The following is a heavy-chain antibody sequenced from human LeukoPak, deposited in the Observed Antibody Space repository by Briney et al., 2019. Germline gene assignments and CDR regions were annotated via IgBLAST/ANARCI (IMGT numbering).Heavy chain of an antibody. CDR2: IYYSGST. CDR1: GGSISSYY. Sequence: PSETLSLTCTVSGGSISSYYWSGIRQPPGKGLEWIGDIYYSGSTNYNPSLKSRVTISVDTSKNQFSLKLSSVTAADTAVYYCARWRPAAVGPYNWFDPWGQGTLVTVSS. J-gene: IGHJ5*02. D-gene: IGHD6-13*01. V-gene: IGHV4-59*01. CDR3: ARWRPAAVGPYNWFDP.